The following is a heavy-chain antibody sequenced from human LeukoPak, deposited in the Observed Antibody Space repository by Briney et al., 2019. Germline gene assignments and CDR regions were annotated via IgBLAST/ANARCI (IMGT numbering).Heavy chain of an antibody. D-gene: IGHD5-18*01. V-gene: IGHV1-2*02. CDR2: INPNSGGT. Sequence: ASVEVSCKASGYTFTGYYMHWVRQAPGQGLEWMGWINPNSGGTNYAQKFQGRVTMTRDTSISTAYMELSRLRSDDTAVYYCARIGVQLWVDTPDYWGQGTLVTVSS. CDR1: GYTFTGYY. J-gene: IGHJ4*02. CDR3: ARIGVQLWVDTPDY.